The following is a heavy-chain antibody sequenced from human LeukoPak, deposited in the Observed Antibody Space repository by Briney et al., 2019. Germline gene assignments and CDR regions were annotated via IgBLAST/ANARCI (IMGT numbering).Heavy chain of an antibody. Sequence: KPGGSLRLSCAASGFTFSDYYMSWTRQAPGKGLEWVSYISSSGSTIYYADSVKGRLTISRDNAKNSLYLQMNSLRAEDTAVYYCARVRDGYDYVGDYYFDYWGQGTLVTVSS. V-gene: IGHV3-11*01. J-gene: IGHJ4*02. CDR2: ISSSGSTI. CDR1: GFTFSDYY. D-gene: IGHD5-12*01. CDR3: ARVRDGYDYVGDYYFDY.